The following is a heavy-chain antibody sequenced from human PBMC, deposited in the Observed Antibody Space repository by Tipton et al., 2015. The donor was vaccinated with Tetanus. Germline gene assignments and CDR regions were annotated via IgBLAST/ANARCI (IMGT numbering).Heavy chain of an antibody. V-gene: IGHV4-4*07. J-gene: IGHJ3*02. CDR2: VYNSGSA. Sequence: TLSLTCTVSGGPFRSYYWTWIRQPAGKGLEWIGRVYNSGSANYNPSLKSRVTVSVDTSKDQFSLKMNSVTAADTAVYYCASVDYATSTDGFDIWSQGTAVTVSS. CDR1: GGPFRSYY. D-gene: IGHD2-2*01. CDR3: ASVDYATSTDGFDI.